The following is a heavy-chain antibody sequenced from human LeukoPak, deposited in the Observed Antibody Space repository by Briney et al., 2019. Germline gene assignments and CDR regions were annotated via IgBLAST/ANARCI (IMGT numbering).Heavy chain of an antibody. V-gene: IGHV1-2*02. CDR1: VYTFSDYY. CDR3: ARLGHYDFWNGDY. Sequence: ASVKVSCKASVYTFSDYYMHWVRQAPGQGLEWMGWINPNSGGTDYAQKFQGRVTMTRDTSISTAYMELSRLRSDDTAVYYCARLGHYDFWNGDYWGQGTLVTVSS. CDR2: INPNSGGT. J-gene: IGHJ4*02. D-gene: IGHD3-3*01.